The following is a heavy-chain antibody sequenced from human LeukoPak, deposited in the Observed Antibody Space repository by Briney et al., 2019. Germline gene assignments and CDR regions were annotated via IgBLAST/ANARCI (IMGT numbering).Heavy chain of an antibody. CDR1: GYTFTSYG. CDR2: ISAYNGNT. Sequence: GASVKVSCKASGYTFTSYGISWVRQAPGQGLEWMGWISAYNGNTNYAQKLQGRVTMTTDTSTSTAYMELRGLRSDDTAVYYCARELLNYYDSSSAYWGQGTLVTVSS. D-gene: IGHD3-22*01. V-gene: IGHV1-18*01. J-gene: IGHJ4*02. CDR3: ARELLNYYDSSSAY.